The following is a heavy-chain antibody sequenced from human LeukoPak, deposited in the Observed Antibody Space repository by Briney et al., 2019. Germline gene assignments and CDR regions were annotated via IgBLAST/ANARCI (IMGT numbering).Heavy chain of an antibody. CDR2: ISYDGSNK. Sequence: GRSLRLSCAASGFTFSSYAMHWVRQAPGKGLEWVAVISYDGSNKYYADSVKGRFTISRDNAKNSLYLQMNSLRAEDTAVYYCARDRHYYDSSGYYYGPFGYWGQGTLVTVSS. CDR3: ARDRHYYDSSGYYYGPFGY. J-gene: IGHJ4*02. CDR1: GFTFSSYA. V-gene: IGHV3-30-3*01. D-gene: IGHD3-22*01.